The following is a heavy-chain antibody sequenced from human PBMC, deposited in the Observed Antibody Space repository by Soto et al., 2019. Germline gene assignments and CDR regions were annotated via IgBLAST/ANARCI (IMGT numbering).Heavy chain of an antibody. CDR2: ISGSGDST. J-gene: IGHJ4*02. CDR3: AQGRGLVSPHY. V-gene: IGHV3-23*01. CDR1: GFTFSSHA. Sequence: GGSLRLSCGASGFTFSSHAMTWVRQAPGKGLEWVSAISGSGDSTYYADSVKGRFTISRDNSKNTMILQINSLRAEDTAVYYCAQGRGLVSPHYWGQGTLVTVS. D-gene: IGHD3-9*01.